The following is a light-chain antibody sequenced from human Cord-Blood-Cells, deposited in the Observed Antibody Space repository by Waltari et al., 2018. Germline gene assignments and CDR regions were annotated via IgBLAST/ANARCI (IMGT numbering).Light chain of an antibody. CDR3: QQYDNLPLT. J-gene: IGKJ4*01. V-gene: IGKV1-33*01. CDR2: DAS. CDR1: QDISNY. Sequence: DSQMTQSPSSLSASVGDRITITCQASQDISNYLNWYQRKPGKAPKLLIYDASNLETGVPSRFSGSGSGTDFTFTISSLQPEDIATYYCQQYDNLPLTFGGGTKVEIK.